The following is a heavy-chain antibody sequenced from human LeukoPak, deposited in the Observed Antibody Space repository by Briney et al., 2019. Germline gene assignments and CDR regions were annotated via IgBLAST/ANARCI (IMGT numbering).Heavy chain of an antibody. J-gene: IGHJ4*02. CDR2: IIPILGIA. Sequence: SVKVSCKASGGTFSSYAISWVRQAPGRGLEWMGRIIPILGIANYAQKFQGRVTITADKSTSTAYMELSSLRSEDTAVYYCARDQYYYDSSGYPLPYYFDYWGQGTLVTVSS. CDR3: ARDQYYYDSSGYPLPYYFDY. V-gene: IGHV1-69*04. CDR1: GGTFSSYA. D-gene: IGHD3-22*01.